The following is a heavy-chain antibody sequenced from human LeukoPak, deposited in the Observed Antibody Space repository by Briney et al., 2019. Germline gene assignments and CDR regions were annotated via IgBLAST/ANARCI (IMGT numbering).Heavy chain of an antibody. V-gene: IGHV1-2*02. CDR3: AREERLEILDY. CDR2: INPNTGGT. D-gene: IGHD5-24*01. Sequence: ASVKVSFNPSGYIFTDYFLHWVRQAPGQGLEWMGWINPNTGGTNYAQKFRGRVTVTRDTSISTAYMELTRLKSDDTAVYYCAREERLEILDYWGHGTRATVSS. J-gene: IGHJ4*01. CDR1: GYIFTDYF.